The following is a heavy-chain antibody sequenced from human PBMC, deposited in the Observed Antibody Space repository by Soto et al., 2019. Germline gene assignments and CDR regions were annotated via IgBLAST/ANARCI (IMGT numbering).Heavy chain of an antibody. CDR3: ARETPVIAVAGTSGIAFDI. Sequence: SETLSLTCAVSGGSISSSNWWSWVRQPPGKGLEWIGEIYHSGSTNYNPSLKSQVTISVDKSKNQFSLKLSSVTAADTAVYYCARETPVIAVAGTSGIAFDIWGQGTMVTVSS. V-gene: IGHV4-4*02. CDR1: GGSISSSNW. D-gene: IGHD6-19*01. CDR2: IYHSGST. J-gene: IGHJ3*02.